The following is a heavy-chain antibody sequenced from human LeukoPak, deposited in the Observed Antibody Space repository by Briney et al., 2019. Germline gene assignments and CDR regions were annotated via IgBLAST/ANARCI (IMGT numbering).Heavy chain of an antibody. CDR3: AKDMEGVVVVAATPDY. V-gene: IGHV3-43*02. CDR1: GFTFDDYA. Sequence: GGSLRLSCAASGFTFDDYAMHWGRQAPGKGLEWVSLISGDGGSTYYADSVKGRFTSCRDNSKNSLYLQMNSLRTEDTALYYCAKDMEGVVVVAATPDYWGQGTLVTVSS. CDR2: ISGDGGST. J-gene: IGHJ4*02. D-gene: IGHD2-15*01.